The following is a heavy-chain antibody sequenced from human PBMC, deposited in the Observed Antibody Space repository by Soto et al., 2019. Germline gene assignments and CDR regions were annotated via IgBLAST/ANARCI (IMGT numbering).Heavy chain of an antibody. J-gene: IGHJ6*02. Sequence: PGGSLRLSCAASGFTFSSYSMNWVRQAPGKGLEWVSSISSSSSYIYYADSVKGRFTISRDNAKNSLYLQMNSLRAEDTAVYYCARDRTLRFLEWLPYYYGMDVWGQGTTVTVSS. V-gene: IGHV3-21*01. CDR3: ARDRTLRFLEWLPYYYGMDV. CDR1: GFTFSSYS. D-gene: IGHD3-3*01. CDR2: ISSSSSYI.